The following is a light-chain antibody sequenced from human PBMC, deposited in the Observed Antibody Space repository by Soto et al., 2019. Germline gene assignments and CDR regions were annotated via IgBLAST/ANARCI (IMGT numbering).Light chain of an antibody. CDR1: QSVNSN. CDR2: GAS. J-gene: IGKJ1*01. Sequence: EIVMTQSPATLSVSPGERATLSCRASQSVNSNLVWYQQKPGQAPRLLIYGASTRATGIPGRFSGSGYGTDFTLTISSLQSEDFEVYYCQQYNNWLLTFGQGTKVEIK. CDR3: QQYNNWLLT. V-gene: IGKV3-15*01.